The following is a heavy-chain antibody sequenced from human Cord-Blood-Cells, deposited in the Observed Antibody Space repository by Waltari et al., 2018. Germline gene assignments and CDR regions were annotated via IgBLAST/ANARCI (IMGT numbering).Heavy chain of an antibody. J-gene: IGHJ3*02. V-gene: IGHV3-30*18. CDR2: ISYDGSNK. CDR1: GFTFSSYG. Sequence: QVQLVESGGGVVQPGRSLRLSCAASGFTFSSYGLPWVRQAPGKGLAWVAVISYDGSNKYYADSVKGRFTISRDNSKNTLYLQMNSLRAEDTAVYYCAKISGDDAFDIWGQGTMVTVSS. D-gene: IGHD3-10*01. CDR3: AKISGDDAFDI.